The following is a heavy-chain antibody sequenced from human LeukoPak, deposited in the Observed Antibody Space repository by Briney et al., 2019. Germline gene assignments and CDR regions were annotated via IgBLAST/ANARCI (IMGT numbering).Heavy chain of an antibody. D-gene: IGHD1-7*01. Sequence: SETLSLTCTVSGGSISSYYWSWIRQPPGKGLEWIGYIYTSGSTNYNPSLKSRVTISVDTSKNQFSLKLSSVTAADTAVYYCARQGYNWNSIYYYYMDVWGKGTTVTVSS. V-gene: IGHV4-4*09. CDR3: ARQGYNWNSIYYYYMDV. J-gene: IGHJ6*03. CDR1: GGSISSYY. CDR2: IYTSGST.